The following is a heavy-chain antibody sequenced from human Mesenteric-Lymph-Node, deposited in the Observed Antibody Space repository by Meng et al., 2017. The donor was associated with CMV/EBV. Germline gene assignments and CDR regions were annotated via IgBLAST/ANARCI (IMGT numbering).Heavy chain of an antibody. CDR3: AKHTIFGVGRYYYYAMDV. CDR1: GFTFSTSW. CDR2: IKYDGSEK. V-gene: IGHV3-7*01. D-gene: IGHD3-3*01. Sequence: LSLTCAASGFTFSTSWMTWVRQAPRKGLEWVADIKYDGSEKNYVDSVRGRFTTSRDNAKNSLYLQMDSLRAEDTAVYYCAKHTIFGVGRYYYYAMDVWGQGTTVTVSS. J-gene: IGHJ6*02.